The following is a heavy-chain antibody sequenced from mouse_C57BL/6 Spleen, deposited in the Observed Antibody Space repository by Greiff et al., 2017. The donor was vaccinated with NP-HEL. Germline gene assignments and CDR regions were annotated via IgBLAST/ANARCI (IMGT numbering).Heavy chain of an antibody. CDR2: INPNNGGT. V-gene: IGHV1-26*01. J-gene: IGHJ3*01. CDR3: ARGMITTGFAY. CDR1: GYTFTDYY. D-gene: IGHD2-4*01. Sequence: VQLQQSGPELVKPGASVKISCKASGYTFTDYYMNWVKQSHGKSLEWIGDINPNNGGTSYNQKFKGKATLTVDKSSSTAYMELRSLTSEDSAVYYCARGMITTGFAYWGQGTLVTVSA.